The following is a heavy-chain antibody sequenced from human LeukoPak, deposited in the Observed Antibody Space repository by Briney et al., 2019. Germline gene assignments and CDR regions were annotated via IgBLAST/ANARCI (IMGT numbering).Heavy chain of an antibody. D-gene: IGHD3-10*01. CDR3: ARGTPYYYGSGSLYFDY. CDR2: MYYSGST. J-gene: IGHJ4*02. Sequence: SETLSLTCTVSGGSISSYYWSWIRQPPGKGLEWIGYMYYSGSTNYNPSLKSRVTISVDTSKNQFSLKLSSVTAADTAVYYCARGTPYYYGSGSLYFDYWGQGTLVTVSS. CDR1: GGSISSYY. V-gene: IGHV4-59*01.